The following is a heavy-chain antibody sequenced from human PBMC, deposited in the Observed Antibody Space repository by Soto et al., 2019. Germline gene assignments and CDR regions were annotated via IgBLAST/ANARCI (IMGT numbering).Heavy chain of an antibody. D-gene: IGHD2-2*01. J-gene: IGHJ5*02. CDR3: ARDRALVVPAAIRAENWFDP. V-gene: IGHV1-46*01. CDR1: GYTFTSYY. CDR2: INPSGGST. Sequence: ASVKVSCKASGYTFTSYYMHWVRQAPGQGXEWMGIINPSGGSTSYAQKFQGRVTMTRDTSTSTVYMELSSLRSEDTAVYYCARDRALVVPAAIRAENWFDPWGQGPLVTVSS.